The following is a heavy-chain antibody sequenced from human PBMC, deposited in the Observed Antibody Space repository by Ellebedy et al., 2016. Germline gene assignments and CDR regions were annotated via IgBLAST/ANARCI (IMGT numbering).Heavy chain of an antibody. CDR2: ISSSSSYI. J-gene: IGHJ5*02. Sequence: GESLKISCAASGFTFSSYSMNWVRQAPGKGLEWVSSISSSSSYIYYADSVKGRFTISRDNAKNSLYLQMNSLRAEDTAVYYCARNSYGYWFDPWGQGTLVTVSS. CDR1: GFTFSSYS. D-gene: IGHD5-18*01. CDR3: ARNSYGYWFDP. V-gene: IGHV3-21*01.